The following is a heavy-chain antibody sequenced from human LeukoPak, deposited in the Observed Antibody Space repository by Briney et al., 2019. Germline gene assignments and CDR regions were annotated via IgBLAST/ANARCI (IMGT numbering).Heavy chain of an antibody. CDR1: GVIFDDYA. J-gene: IGHJ4*02. CDR3: ASIPPYDILTGYYL. CDR2: ISWNSGSI. D-gene: IGHD3-9*01. V-gene: IGHV3-9*01. Sequence: PGRSLRLSCAASGVIFDDYAMHWVRQAPGKGLEWVSGISWNSGSIGYADSVKGRFTISRDNAKNSLYLQMNSLRAEDTALYYCASIPPYDILTGYYLWGQGTLVTVSS.